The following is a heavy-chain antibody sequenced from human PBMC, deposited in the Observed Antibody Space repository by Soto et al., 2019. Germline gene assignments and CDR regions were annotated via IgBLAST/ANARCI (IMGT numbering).Heavy chain of an antibody. J-gene: IGHJ6*02. D-gene: IGHD2-2*01. Sequence: QVQLVQSGAEVKKPGSSVKVSCKASGGTFSSYAISWVRQDPGQGLEWMGGIIPISGTANYAQKFQGRVTITADESTSTAYMELSSLRSEDTAVYYCARSQGSSTSLEIYYYYYYGMDVWGQRTTVTVSS. V-gene: IGHV1-69*01. CDR3: ARSQGSSTSLEIYYYYYYGMDV. CDR1: GGTFSSYA. CDR2: IIPISGTA.